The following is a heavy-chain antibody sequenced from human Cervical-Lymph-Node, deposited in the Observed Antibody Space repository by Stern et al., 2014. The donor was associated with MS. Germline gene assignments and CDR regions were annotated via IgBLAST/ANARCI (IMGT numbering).Heavy chain of an antibody. D-gene: IGHD1-26*01. J-gene: IGHJ6*02. CDR3: ARDDAVGATRYHYAMDV. CDR1: GGPIGSGTYY. V-gene: IGHV4-61*02. CDR2: IYNSGST. Sequence: QVQLQESGPGLVKPSQTLALTCTVSGGPIGSGTYYWSWIRQPAGKGPEWIGRIYNSGSTSHNPSPKSRVTLSLATSQNPSSLNLSSVTAADTAVYYCARDDAVGATRYHYAMDVWGQGTTVTVSS.